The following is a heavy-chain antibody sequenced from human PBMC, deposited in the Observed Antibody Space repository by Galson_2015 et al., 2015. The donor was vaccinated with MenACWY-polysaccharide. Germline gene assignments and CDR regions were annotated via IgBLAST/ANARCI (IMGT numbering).Heavy chain of an antibody. J-gene: IGHJ6*02. CDR3: ARMRYYYDSSGYYSYYYGMDV. V-gene: IGHV6-1*01. Sequence: CAISGDSVSSHSAAWNWIRQSPSRGLEWLGRTYYRSKWYNDYAVSVKSRITINPDTSKNQFSLQLNSVTPEDTAVYYCARMRYYYDSSGYYSYYYGMDVWGQGTTVTVSS. D-gene: IGHD3-22*01. CDR2: TYYRSKWYN. CDR1: GDSVSSHSAA.